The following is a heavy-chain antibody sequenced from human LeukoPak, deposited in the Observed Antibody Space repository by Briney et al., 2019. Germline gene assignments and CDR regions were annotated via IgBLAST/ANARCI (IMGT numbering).Heavy chain of an antibody. Sequence: GRSLRLSCAASGFTFSSYGMHWVRQAPGKGLEWVAVIWYDGSNKHYADSVKGRFTISRDNSKNTLYLQMNSLRAEDTAVYYCAKDISVPAAIPGDYWGQGTLVTVSS. CDR2: IWYDGSNK. CDR3: AKDISVPAAIPGDY. J-gene: IGHJ4*02. D-gene: IGHD2-2*02. V-gene: IGHV3-33*06. CDR1: GFTFSSYG.